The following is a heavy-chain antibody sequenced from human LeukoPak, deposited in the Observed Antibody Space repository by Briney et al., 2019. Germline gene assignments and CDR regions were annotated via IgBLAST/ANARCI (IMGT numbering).Heavy chain of an antibody. V-gene: IGHV1-8*01. CDR3: AREDHCSGGSCSRFDP. J-gene: IGHJ5*02. D-gene: IGHD2-15*01. Sequence: GASVKVSCKASGYTFTSYDINWVRQATGQGLEWMGWMNPNSGNTGYAQKFQGRVTMTRNTSISTAYMELSSLRSEDTAVYYCAREDHCSGGSCSRFDPWGQGTLVTVSS. CDR2: MNPNSGNT. CDR1: GYTFTSYD.